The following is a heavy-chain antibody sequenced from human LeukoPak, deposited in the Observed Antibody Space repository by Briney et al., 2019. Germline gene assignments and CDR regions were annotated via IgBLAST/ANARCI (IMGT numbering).Heavy chain of an antibody. CDR2: IYTSGSA. V-gene: IGHV4-4*07. CDR3: ARDLGYCSGGSCYSNWFDP. Sequence: SETLSLTCTVSGGSISSYYWSWIRQPAGKGLEWIGRIYTSGSANYNPSLKSRVTMSVDTSKNQFSLKLSSVTAADTAVYYCARDLGYCSGGSCYSNWFDPWGQGTLVTVSS. CDR1: GGSISSYY. D-gene: IGHD2-15*01. J-gene: IGHJ5*02.